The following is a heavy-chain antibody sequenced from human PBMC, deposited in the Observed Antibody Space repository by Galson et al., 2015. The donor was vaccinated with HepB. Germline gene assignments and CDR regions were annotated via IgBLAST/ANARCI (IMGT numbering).Heavy chain of an antibody. D-gene: IGHD2-21*02. Sequence: SVKVSCKASGYTFTSYAMHWVRQAPGQRLEWMGWINAGNGNTKYSQKFQGRVTITRGTSASTAYMELSSLRSEDTAVYYCARDYPPIYCGGDCYSGGDYWGQGTLVTVSS. CDR1: GYTFTSYA. CDR3: ARDYPPIYCGGDCYSGGDY. CDR2: INAGNGNT. V-gene: IGHV1-3*01. J-gene: IGHJ4*02.